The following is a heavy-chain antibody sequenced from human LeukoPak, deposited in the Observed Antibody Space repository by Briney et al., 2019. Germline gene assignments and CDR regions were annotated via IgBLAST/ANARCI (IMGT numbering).Heavy chain of an antibody. J-gene: IGHJ3*02. V-gene: IGHV4-59*02. CDR1: GASVSSHY. CDR3: ARDRRWLRFHGFDI. Sequence: ASETLSLTCAVSGASVSSHYWTWIRQSPGRGLEWIGHIYYSGSTYYNPSLKSRVVISVDTSKNQFSLKLKSVTAADTAVYYCARDRRWLRFHGFDIWGQGTMVTVSS. D-gene: IGHD5-12*01. CDR2: IYYSGST.